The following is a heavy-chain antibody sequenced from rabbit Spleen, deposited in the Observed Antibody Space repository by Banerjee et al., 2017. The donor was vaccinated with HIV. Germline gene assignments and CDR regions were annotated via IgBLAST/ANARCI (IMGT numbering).Heavy chain of an antibody. D-gene: IGHD6-1*01. CDR1: GFSFSNKAV. J-gene: IGHJ6*01. CDR2: INAVTGKA. V-gene: IGHV1S45*01. CDR3: ARESSYAGYASYGYAARYYGMDL. Sequence: QEQLVESGGGLVKPEGSLKLSCTASGFSFSNKAVMCWVRQAPGKGLEWIACINAVTGKAVYASWAKGRFTFSKTSSTTVTLQMTSLTAADTATYFCARESSYAGYASYGYAARYYGMDLWGQGTLVTVS.